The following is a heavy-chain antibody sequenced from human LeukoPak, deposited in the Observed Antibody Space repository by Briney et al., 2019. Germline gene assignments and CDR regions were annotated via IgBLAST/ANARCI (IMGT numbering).Heavy chain of an antibody. J-gene: IGHJ4*02. CDR1: GFTFSNYA. D-gene: IGHD4-17*01. V-gene: IGHV3-48*03. Sequence: GGSLRLSCAASGFTFSNYAMTWVRQAPGKGLEWVSYISSSGSTIYYADSVKGRFTISRDNAKNSLYLQMNSLRAEDTAVYYCARDYGDYVGLNYWGQGTLVTVSS. CDR2: ISSSGSTI. CDR3: ARDYGDYVGLNY.